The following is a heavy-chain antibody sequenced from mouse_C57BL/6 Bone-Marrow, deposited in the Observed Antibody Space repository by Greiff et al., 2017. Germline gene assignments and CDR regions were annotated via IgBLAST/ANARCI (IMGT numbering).Heavy chain of an antibody. D-gene: IGHD2-1*01. J-gene: IGHJ4*01. CDR1: GFSFNTYA. CDR3: ERQGGNFYAMDY. CDR2: IRSKSNNYAT. V-gene: IGHV10-1*01. Sequence: VQLQQSGGGLVQPKGSLKLSCAASGFSFNTYAMNWVRQAPGKGLEWVARIRSKSNNYATYYADSVKDRFTISRDDSESMLYLQMNNLKTEDTAMYYCERQGGNFYAMDYWGQGTSVTVSS.